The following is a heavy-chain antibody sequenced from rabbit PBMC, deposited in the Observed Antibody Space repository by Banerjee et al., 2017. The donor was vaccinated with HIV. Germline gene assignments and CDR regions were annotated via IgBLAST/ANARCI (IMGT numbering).Heavy chain of an antibody. CDR3: ARDLAGVIGWNFNL. D-gene: IGHD4-1*01. CDR2: IDVGSSGST. V-gene: IGHV1S45*01. J-gene: IGHJ4*01. CDR1: GFSFSSSYW. Sequence: QEQLEESGGGLVKPEGSLTLTCTASGFSFSSSYWICWVHQAPGKGLEWIACIDVGSSGSTYYASWAKGRFTISKASSTTVTLQMTSLTAADTATYFCARDLAGVIGWNFNLWGPGTLVTVS.